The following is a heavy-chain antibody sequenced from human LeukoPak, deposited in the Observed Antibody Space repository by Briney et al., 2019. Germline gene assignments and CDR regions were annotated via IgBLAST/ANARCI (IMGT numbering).Heavy chain of an antibody. CDR1: GGSVSSSTYD. CDR2: IYYSGTT. Sequence: SESLSLTCSVSGGSVSSSTYDWGWIRQPPGKGLEWIGNIYYSGTTYYNPSLKSRVTISIDTSKKQFSLKLTSVTAADTAVYYCVRRVLSFSRPSNFDYWGQGILVTLSS. J-gene: IGHJ4*02. D-gene: IGHD2-2*01. CDR3: VRRVLSFSRPSNFDY. V-gene: IGHV4-39*01.